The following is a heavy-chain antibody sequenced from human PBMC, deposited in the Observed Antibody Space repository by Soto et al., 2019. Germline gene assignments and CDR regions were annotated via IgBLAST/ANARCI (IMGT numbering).Heavy chain of an antibody. CDR1: GGTFSSYT. CDR3: ARGGIDCGGDCLSGGWFDP. J-gene: IGHJ5*02. CDR2: IIPILGIA. D-gene: IGHD2-21*02. V-gene: IGHV1-69*02. Sequence: QVQLVQSGAEVKKPGSSVKVSCKASGGTFSSYTISWVRQAPGQGLEWMGRIIPILGIANYAQKFQGRVTITADKSTSTAYMELSSLRSEDTAVYYCARGGIDCGGDCLSGGWFDPWGQGTLVTVSS.